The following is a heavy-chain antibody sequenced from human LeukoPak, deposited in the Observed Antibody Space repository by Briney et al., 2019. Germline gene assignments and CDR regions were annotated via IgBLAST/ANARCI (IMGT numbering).Heavy chain of an antibody. J-gene: IGHJ3*02. CDR2: IYGGGTT. V-gene: IGHV3-66*01. Sequence: PGGSLRLSCAASGFTVSSSYMSWVRQAPGKVLEWVSAIYGGGTTYYADSVKGRFTISRDTSKNTLYLQMNSLRAEDTAVYYCARDPQINAFDIWGQGTMVTVSS. CDR3: ARDPQINAFDI. CDR1: GFTVSSSY.